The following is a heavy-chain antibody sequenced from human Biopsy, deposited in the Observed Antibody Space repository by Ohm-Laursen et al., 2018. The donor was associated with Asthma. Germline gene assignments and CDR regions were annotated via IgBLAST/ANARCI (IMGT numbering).Heavy chain of an antibody. J-gene: IGHJ4*02. V-gene: IGHV4-39*01. Sequence: SDTLSLTCTVSGGSLSSSSYYWGWIRPPPGKGLAWVGHIYYNGTTNHSLPLKSRATISDARYKNQFSLKSASVTAADTAVYYCARHQFATSPDDYWGRGTLVTVSS. CDR3: ARHQFATSPDDY. D-gene: IGHD1-14*01. CDR2: IYYNGTT. CDR1: GGSLSSSSYY.